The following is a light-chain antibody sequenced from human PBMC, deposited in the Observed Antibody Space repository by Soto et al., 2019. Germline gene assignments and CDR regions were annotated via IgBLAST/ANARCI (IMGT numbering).Light chain of an antibody. V-gene: IGKV2-28*01. CDR2: LGS. CDR3: MQALQTPFT. J-gene: IGKJ5*01. CDR1: QSLLHSNGYNY. Sequence: DIGSTRSPLCLRWTPLEPASISCRSSQSLLHSNGYNYLDWYLQKPGQSPQLLIYLGSNRASGVPDRFSGSGSDTDFTLKISRVEAEDVGVYYCMQALQTPFTFGQGTRLEIK.